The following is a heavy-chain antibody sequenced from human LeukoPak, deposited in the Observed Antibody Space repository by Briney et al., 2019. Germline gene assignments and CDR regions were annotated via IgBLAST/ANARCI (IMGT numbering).Heavy chain of an antibody. J-gene: IGHJ6*03. CDR3: ASANYYYYYYMDV. CDR1: GGSISSCY. Sequence: PSETLSLTCTVSGGSISSCYWSWIRQPPGKGLEWIGYIYYSGSTNYNPSLKSRVTISVDTSKNQFSLKLSSVTAADTAVYYCASANYYYYYYMDVWGKGTTVTVSS. V-gene: IGHV4-59*01. CDR2: IYYSGST.